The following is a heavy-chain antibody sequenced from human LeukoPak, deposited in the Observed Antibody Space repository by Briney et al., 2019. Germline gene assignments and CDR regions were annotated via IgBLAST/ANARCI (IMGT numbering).Heavy chain of an antibody. V-gene: IGHV3-48*01. J-gene: IGHJ4*02. CDR2: ISGRSSTI. CDR3: ARDRLTSGSYFFDY. CDR1: AFTFSDYS. Sequence: GGSLSLSCAASAFTFSDYSMNWVRQAPGKGLEWLSYISGRSSTIYYADSVRGRFTISRDNAKNSMYLQMNILGAQGTAVYYCARDRLTSGSYFFDYWGQGTLVTVSS. D-gene: IGHD1-26*01.